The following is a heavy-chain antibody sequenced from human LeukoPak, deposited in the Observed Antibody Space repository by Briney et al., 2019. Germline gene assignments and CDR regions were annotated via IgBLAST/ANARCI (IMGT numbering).Heavy chain of an antibody. CDR1: DFTVNSHD. D-gene: IGHD3-22*01. J-gene: IGHJ3*02. CDR2: IYTYGST. V-gene: IGHV3-53*04. CDR3: ARDVRTDYYDSSGYHDAFDI. Sequence: GGSLRLSCAASDFTVNSHDMTWVRQAPGKGLEWISVIYTYGSTYYADSVKGRFTISRHNSKNTLFLQMSSLRAEDTAVYYCARDVRTDYYDSSGYHDAFDIWGQGTMVTVSS.